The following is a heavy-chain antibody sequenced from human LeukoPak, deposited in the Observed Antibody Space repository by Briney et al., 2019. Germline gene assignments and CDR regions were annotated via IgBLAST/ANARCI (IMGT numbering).Heavy chain of an antibody. J-gene: IGHJ4*02. D-gene: IGHD2/OR15-2a*01. CDR3: VSFYETY. CDR1: GFTFSSYW. Sequence: GGSLRLSCAASGFTFSSYWMHWVRHAPGKGLVWVSHINSDGSWTSYADSVKGRFTISEDNAKNTVYLQMNSLRAEDTAVYYCVSFYETYWGRGTLVTVSS. CDR2: INSDGSWT. V-gene: IGHV3-74*01.